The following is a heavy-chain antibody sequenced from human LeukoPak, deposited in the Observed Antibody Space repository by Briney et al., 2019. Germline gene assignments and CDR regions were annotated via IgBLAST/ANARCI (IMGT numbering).Heavy chain of an antibody. V-gene: IGHV4-30-2*01. J-gene: IGHJ4*02. Sequence: SQTLSLTCAVSGGSISSGGYSWSWIRQPPGKGLEWIGYIYHSGSTYYNPSLKSRVTISVDRSKNQFSLKLSSVTAADTAVYYCARSGIQLAYYFDYWGQGTLVTVSS. CDR1: GGSISSGGYS. CDR2: IYHSGST. CDR3: ARSGIQLAYYFDY. D-gene: IGHD5-18*01.